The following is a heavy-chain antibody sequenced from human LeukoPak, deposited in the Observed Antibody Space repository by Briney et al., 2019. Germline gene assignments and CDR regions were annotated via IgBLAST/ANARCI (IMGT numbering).Heavy chain of an antibody. CDR3: ARDRGSGVDY. Sequence: SETLSLTCTVSGGSISSYYWSWIRQPPGKGLEWIGYIYYSGSTNYNPSLKSRVTISVDKSKNQFSLKLSSVTAADTAVYYCARDRGSGVDYWGQGTLVTVSS. CDR2: IYYSGST. V-gene: IGHV4-59*12. CDR1: GGSISSYY. J-gene: IGHJ4*02. D-gene: IGHD1-26*01.